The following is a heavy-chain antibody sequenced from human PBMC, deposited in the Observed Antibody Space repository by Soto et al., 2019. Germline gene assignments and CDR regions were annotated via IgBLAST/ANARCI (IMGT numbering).Heavy chain of an antibody. V-gene: IGHV3-23*01. Sequence: LRLSCAASGFTFSSYAMSWVRQAPGKGLEWVSAISGSGGSTYYADSVKGRFTISRDNSKNTLYLQMNSLRAEDTAVYYCAKVVPAAPWRGNLQHWCKGTLVTDSS. CDR2: ISGSGGST. CDR1: GFTFSSYA. CDR3: AKVVPAAPWRGNLQH. J-gene: IGHJ1*01. D-gene: IGHD2-2*01.